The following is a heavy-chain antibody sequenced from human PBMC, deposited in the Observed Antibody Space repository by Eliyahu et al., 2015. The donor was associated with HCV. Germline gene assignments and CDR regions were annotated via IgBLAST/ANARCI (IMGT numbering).Heavy chain of an antibody. CDR2: IRYDGSNK. V-gene: IGHV3-30*02. CDR3: AREGYCSGIGCYEERSLDY. J-gene: IGHJ4*02. Sequence: QVQLVESGGGVVQPGGSLRLSCAASGFXFSNYGXXWVRQAPGKGLEWVAFIRYDGSNKYYADSVKGRFSISRDNSENTLFLQMNSLRAEDTAVYYCAREGYCSGIGCYEERSLDYWGQGTLVTVSS. CDR1: GFXFSNYG. D-gene: IGHD2-2*01.